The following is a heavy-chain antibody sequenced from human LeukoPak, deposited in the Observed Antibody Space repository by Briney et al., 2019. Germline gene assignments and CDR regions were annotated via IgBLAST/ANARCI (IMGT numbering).Heavy chain of an antibody. CDR1: GGSFSGYY. D-gene: IGHD3-3*01. J-gene: IGHJ3*02. Sequence: SETLSLTCAVYGGSFSGYYWSWIRQPPGKGLEWIGYIYYSGSTNYNPSLKSRVTISVDTSKNQFSLKLSSVTAAGTAVYYCARVRFLEWLPDAFDIWGQGTMVTVSS. CDR3: ARVRFLEWLPDAFDI. V-gene: IGHV4-59*01. CDR2: IYYSGST.